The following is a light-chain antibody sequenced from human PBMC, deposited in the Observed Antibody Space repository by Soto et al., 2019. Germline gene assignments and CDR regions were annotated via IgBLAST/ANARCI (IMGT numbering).Light chain of an antibody. CDR1: PSVRSN. V-gene: IGKV3D-11*02. CDR2: DAS. J-gene: IGKJ1*01. CDR3: QHRSNLQWT. Sequence: EIVLTQSPDLLDLSPGERDTLSCRARPSVRSNLAWYQQKPGQAPRLLISDASNRATGIPARFSGSGSGTDCTLATSSIAAEDFAVYYCQHRSNLQWTFDQGTKVEIK.